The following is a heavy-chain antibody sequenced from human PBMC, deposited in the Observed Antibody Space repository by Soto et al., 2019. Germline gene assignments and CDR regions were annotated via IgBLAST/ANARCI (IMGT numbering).Heavy chain of an antibody. CDR2: IYYSGST. D-gene: IGHD6-13*01. CDR3: ALHTNPIRIAAAENFGY. Sequence: SETLSLTCTVSGGSISSSSYYWGWIRQPPGKGLEWIGSIYYSGSTYYNPSLKSRVTISVDTSKNQFSLKLSSVTAADTAVYYCALHTNPIRIAAAENFGYWRNGSLVT. CDR1: GGSISSSSYY. J-gene: IGHJ4*01. V-gene: IGHV4-39*01.